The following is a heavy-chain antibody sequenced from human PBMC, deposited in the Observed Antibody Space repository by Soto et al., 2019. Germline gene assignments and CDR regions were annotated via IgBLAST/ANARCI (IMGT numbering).Heavy chain of an antibody. CDR1: GASISYGGFS. CDR2: ISHLEST. Sequence: SETLSLTCTVSGASISYGGFSWSWIRQSPGKGLERIGYISHLESTYFHPSFKSRLTMSIDRTRNQFSLKLSSVTAADMAVYYCARGGGYDSFDYWGQGVLVTVSS. J-gene: IGHJ4*02. CDR3: ARGGGYDSFDY. V-gene: IGHV4-30-2*06. D-gene: IGHD5-12*01.